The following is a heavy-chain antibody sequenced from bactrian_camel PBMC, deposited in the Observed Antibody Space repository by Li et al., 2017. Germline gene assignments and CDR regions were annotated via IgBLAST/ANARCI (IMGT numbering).Heavy chain of an antibody. J-gene: IGHJ4*01. CDR1: GFTFSSYW. Sequence: VQLVESGGGSVQAGGSLRLSCAASGFTFSSYWMYWVRQAPGKGLEWVSLINQGGGSTYYADSVKGRFTISRDNAKNTLYLQLNSLKTEDTAMYYCVSDTCSKSTCYTRNYNYWGQGTQVTVS. V-gene: IGHV3S1*01. D-gene: IGHD2*01. CDR3: VSDTCSKSTCYTRNYNY. CDR2: INQGGGST.